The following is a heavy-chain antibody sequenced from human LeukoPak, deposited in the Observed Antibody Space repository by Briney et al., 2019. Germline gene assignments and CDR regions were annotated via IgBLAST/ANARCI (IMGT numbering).Heavy chain of an antibody. J-gene: IGHJ4*02. D-gene: IGHD4-17*01. CDR3: AAGEYGDYNGFDY. V-gene: IGHV1-58*02. CDR1: GGTFSSYA. CDR2: IVVGSGNT. Sequence: GASVKVSCKASGGTFSSYAISWVRQAPGQGLEWIGWIVVGSGNTNYAQKFQERVTITRDMSTSTAYMELSSLRSEDTAVYYCAAGEYGDYNGFDYWGQGTLVTVSS.